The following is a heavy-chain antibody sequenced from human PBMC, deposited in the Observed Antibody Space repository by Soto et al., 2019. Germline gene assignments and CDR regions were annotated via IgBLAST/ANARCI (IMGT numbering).Heavy chain of an antibody. CDR1: GYSFTSYW. D-gene: IGHD6-13*01. J-gene: IGHJ6*03. V-gene: IGHV5-51*01. Sequence: RGESLKISCKGSGYSFTSYWIGWVRQMPGKGLEWMGIIYPGDSDTRYSPSFQGQVTISADKSISTAYLQWSSLKASDTAMYYCARRVFFAAAAHQYYYYYMDVWGKGTTVTVSS. CDR3: ARRVFFAAAAHQYYYYYMDV. CDR2: IYPGDSDT.